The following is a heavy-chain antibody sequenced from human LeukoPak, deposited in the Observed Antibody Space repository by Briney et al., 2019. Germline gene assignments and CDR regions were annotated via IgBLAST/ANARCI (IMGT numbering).Heavy chain of an antibody. D-gene: IGHD3-10*01. V-gene: IGHV3-23*01. J-gene: IGHJ4*02. Sequence: QPGGSLRLSCAASGFTFSSYAMSWVRQAPGKGLEWVSAITGSGGSTYYADSVKGRFTISRDNSKNTLYLQMNSLRAEDTAVYYCARLSTGGSYYYGPGSYLNTEGFDYWGQGTLVTVSS. CDR1: GFTFSSYA. CDR3: ARLSTGGSYYYGPGSYLNTEGFDY. CDR2: ITGSGGST.